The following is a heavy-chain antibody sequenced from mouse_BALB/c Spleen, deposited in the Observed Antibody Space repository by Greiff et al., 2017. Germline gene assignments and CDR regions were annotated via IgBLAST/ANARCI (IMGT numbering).Heavy chain of an antibody. CDR1: GFTFSSYA. D-gene: IGHD2-1*01. V-gene: IGHV5-9-4*01. Sequence: DVQLVESGGGLVKPGGSLKLSCAASGFTFSSYAMSWVRQSPEKRLEWVAEISSGGSYTYYPDTVTGRFTISRDNAKNTLYLEMSSLRSEDTAMYYCARHGNYGFAYWGQGTLVTVSA. J-gene: IGHJ3*01. CDR2: ISSGGSYT. CDR3: ARHGNYGFAY.